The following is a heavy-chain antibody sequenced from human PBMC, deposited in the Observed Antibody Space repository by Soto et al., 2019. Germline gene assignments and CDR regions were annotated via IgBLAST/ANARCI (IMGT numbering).Heavy chain of an antibody. V-gene: IGHV1-2*04. Sequence: ASLQVSCKASGYSFTDYHIHWVRQAPGQGLEWLGRINPKSGGTSTAQKFQGWVTMTTDTSISTASMELTRLTSDDTAIYYCARGDSTDCSNGVCSFFYNHDMDVWGQGSTVTVYS. CDR2: INPKSGGT. CDR3: ARGDSTDCSNGVCSFFYNHDMDV. D-gene: IGHD2-8*01. CDR1: GYSFTDYH. J-gene: IGHJ6*02.